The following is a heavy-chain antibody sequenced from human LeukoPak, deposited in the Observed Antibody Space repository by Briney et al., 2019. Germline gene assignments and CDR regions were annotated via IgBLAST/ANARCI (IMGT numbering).Heavy chain of an antibody. Sequence: GGSLRVSCAASGFTFSSYGMHWVRQAPGKGLEWVADIWYDGSNKYYADSVKGRFTISRDNSKNTLYLQMNSLRAEDTAVYYCARGPMFSDYWGQGTLVTVSS. D-gene: IGHD3-10*02. CDR1: GFTFSSYG. J-gene: IGHJ4*02. CDR3: ARGPMFSDY. V-gene: IGHV3-33*01. CDR2: IWYDGSNK.